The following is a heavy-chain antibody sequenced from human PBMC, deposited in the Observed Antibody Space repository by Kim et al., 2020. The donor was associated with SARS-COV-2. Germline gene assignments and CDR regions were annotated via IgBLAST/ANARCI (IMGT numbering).Heavy chain of an antibody. CDR1: GGSFSGYY. J-gene: IGHJ2*01. V-gene: IGHV4-34*01. CDR2: INHSGST. CDR3: ASGRAAAGRGRSWYFDL. D-gene: IGHD6-13*01. Sequence: SETLSLTCAVYGGSFSGYYWSWIRQPPGKGLEWIGEINHSGSTNYNPSLKPGVTISVDTSKNQFSLKLRSVTAADTAVYSCASGRAAAGRGRSWYFDLWG.